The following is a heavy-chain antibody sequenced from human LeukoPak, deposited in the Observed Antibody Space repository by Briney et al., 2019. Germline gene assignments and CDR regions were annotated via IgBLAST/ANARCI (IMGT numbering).Heavy chain of an antibody. Sequence: ASVKVSCKASGYTFTGYYMHWVRQAPGQGLEWMGWINPNSGGTNYAQTFQGRVTMTRDTSISTAYMELSRLRSDDTAVYYCAREVAAAGTAASDYWGQGTLVTVSS. V-gene: IGHV1-2*02. D-gene: IGHD6-13*01. CDR3: AREVAAAGTAASDY. CDR2: INPNSGGT. CDR1: GYTFTGYY. J-gene: IGHJ4*02.